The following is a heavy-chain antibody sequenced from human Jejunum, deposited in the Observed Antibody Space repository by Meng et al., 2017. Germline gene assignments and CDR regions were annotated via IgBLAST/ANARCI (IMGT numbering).Heavy chain of an antibody. CDR1: GVSSSMGDRD. D-gene: IGHD2-2*01. J-gene: IGHJ4*02. V-gene: IGHV4-31*03. CDR2: IYYSGST. CDR3: AREYCISTTCYFDS. Sequence: QVQLQDSVPGPPKPSPPRSLTCTCPGVSSSMGDRDWTWIRQHPGKGLEWIGNIYYSGSTYHNPSLKSRVTISVDTSKSQFSLKLFSVTAADTAVYYCAREYCISTTCYFDSWGQGTLVTVSS.